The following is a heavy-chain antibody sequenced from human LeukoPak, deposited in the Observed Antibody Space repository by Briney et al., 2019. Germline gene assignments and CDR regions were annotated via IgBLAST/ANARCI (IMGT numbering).Heavy chain of an antibody. J-gene: IGHJ5*02. D-gene: IGHD3-10*01. CDR2: MNPNSGNT. Sequence: ASVKVSCKASGYTFTTYDINWVRQASGQGLEGMGWMNPNSGNTDYAQKFQGRVTMTRNTSISTAYMELSSLRSDDTAVYYCARLVRGIIITKSYNWFDPWGQGTLVTVSS. CDR3: ARLVRGIIITKSYNWFDP. CDR1: GYTFTTYD. V-gene: IGHV1-8*02.